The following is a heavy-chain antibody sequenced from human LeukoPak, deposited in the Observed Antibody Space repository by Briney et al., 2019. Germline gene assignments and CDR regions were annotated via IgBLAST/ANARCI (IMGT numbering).Heavy chain of an antibody. Sequence: GGSLRLSCAASGFTFSNYEMNWVRQAPGKGLEWVSYITSSSSTIYYVDSVKGRFTISRDNAKNSLYLQVNSLRAEDTAVYYCARQFSSSWVDSFDIWGQGTMVTVSS. CDR3: ARQFSSSWVDSFDI. D-gene: IGHD6-13*01. J-gene: IGHJ3*02. CDR1: GFTFSNYE. V-gene: IGHV3-48*01. CDR2: ITSSSSTI.